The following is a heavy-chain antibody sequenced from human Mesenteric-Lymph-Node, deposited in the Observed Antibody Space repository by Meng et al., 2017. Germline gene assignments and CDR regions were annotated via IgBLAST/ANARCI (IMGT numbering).Heavy chain of an antibody. CDR2: INHSGST. J-gene: IGHJ4*02. Sequence: GSLRLSCAVYGGSFSGYYWSWIRQPPGKGLEWIGEINHSGSTNYNPSLKSRVTISVDTSKNQFSLKLSSVTAADTAVYYCARVPHYDYVLGSYRPSLYYFDYWGQGTLVTVSS. V-gene: IGHV4-34*01. CDR3: ARVPHYDYVLGSYRPSLYYFDY. D-gene: IGHD3-16*02. CDR1: GGSFSGYY.